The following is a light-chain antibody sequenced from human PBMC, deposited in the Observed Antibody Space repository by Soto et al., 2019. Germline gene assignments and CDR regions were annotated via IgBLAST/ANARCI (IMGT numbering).Light chain of an antibody. CDR3: QQRSDWPST. Sequence: EIVLTQSPATLSLSPGERATLSCRASQSVSSYLAWYQQKPGQAPRLLIYDASNRAAGIPARFSGSGSGTDITLTISSREPDDYVVYYCQQRSDWPSTFGGGTKVQIK. CDR2: DAS. V-gene: IGKV3-11*01. CDR1: QSVSSY. J-gene: IGKJ4*01.